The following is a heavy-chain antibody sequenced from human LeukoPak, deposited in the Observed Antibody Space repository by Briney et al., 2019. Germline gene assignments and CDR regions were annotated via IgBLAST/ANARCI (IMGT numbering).Heavy chain of an antibody. D-gene: IGHD4-17*01. Sequence: GGSLRLSCAASGFSFSNYAMTWVRQAPGKGLEWVSSTSGNADSTHYIDSVKGRFTISRDRSKNTLSLQMNSLRSEDTAVYYCAKEPREYGPHYFENWGQGTLVTVSS. CDR1: GFSFSNYA. CDR3: AKEPREYGPHYFEN. J-gene: IGHJ4*02. V-gene: IGHV3-23*01. CDR2: TSGNADST.